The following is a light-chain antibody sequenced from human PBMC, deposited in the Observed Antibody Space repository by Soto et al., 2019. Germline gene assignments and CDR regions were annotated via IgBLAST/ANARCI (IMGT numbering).Light chain of an antibody. J-gene: IGKJ3*01. Sequence: EIVLTQSPGTLSLSPGERATLSCRASQSVSSSYLAWYQQKPGQAPRLLIYGASSRATGIPDRFSGSGSGTDFTPTISRLEPDAFAVYYCQQYGSSPLFTFGPGTKVDIK. CDR1: QSVSSSY. CDR3: QQYGSSPLFT. CDR2: GAS. V-gene: IGKV3-20*01.